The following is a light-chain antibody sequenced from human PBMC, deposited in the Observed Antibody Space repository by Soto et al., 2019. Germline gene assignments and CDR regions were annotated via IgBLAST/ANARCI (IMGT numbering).Light chain of an antibody. CDR3: QQRSSWPT. Sequence: EIVLTQSPATLSLSPGERATLSCRASQSVTNNLAWYQQKSGQPPRLLIFDASNRATGVPARFSGSGSGTDFTLTISSLEPDDFGVYYCQQRSSWPTFGQGTRVEIK. J-gene: IGKJ1*01. CDR1: QSVTNN. CDR2: DAS. V-gene: IGKV3-11*01.